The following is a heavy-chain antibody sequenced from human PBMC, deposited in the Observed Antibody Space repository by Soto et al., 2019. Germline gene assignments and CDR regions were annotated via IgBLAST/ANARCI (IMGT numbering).Heavy chain of an antibody. CDR1: GGSISSSNYY. J-gene: IGHJ4*02. V-gene: IGHV4-31*03. D-gene: IGHD2-8*02. Sequence: SETLSLTCTVSGGSISSSNYYWGWIRQHPGKGLEWIGYNYYSGITYYNPSLKSRVTISLDTSKNQFSLKLTSVTAADTAVYYCARGKITGLFDYWGQGTLVTVS. CDR2: NYYSGIT. CDR3: ARGKITGLFDY.